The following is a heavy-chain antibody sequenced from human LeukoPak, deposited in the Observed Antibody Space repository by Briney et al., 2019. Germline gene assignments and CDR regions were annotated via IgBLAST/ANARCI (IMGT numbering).Heavy chain of an antibody. D-gene: IGHD2-15*01. Sequence: GGSLRLSCAASGFTFSTYAMSWVRQAPGKGLEWVSDISTTGGNTYYADSVKGRFTISRDNSKNTQFLQMNSLRGEDTAVYYCLGYCSGGSCYSGAHWGQGTLVTVSS. CDR3: LGYCSGGSCYSGAH. CDR1: GFTFSTYA. CDR2: ISTTGGNT. V-gene: IGHV3-23*01. J-gene: IGHJ4*02.